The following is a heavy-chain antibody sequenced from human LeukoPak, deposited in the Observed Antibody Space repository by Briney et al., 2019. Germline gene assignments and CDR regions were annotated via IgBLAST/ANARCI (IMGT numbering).Heavy chain of an antibody. V-gene: IGHV1-24*01. CDR1: GYTLTDLS. CDR2: FDPEDGET. Sequence: ASVNVSCKVSGYTLTDLSMHWARQAPGKGLEWMGRFDPEDGETIYAQKFQGRVTMTEDTSTDTAYMELTNLRSEDTAVYYCATEYPPYFDQTSNVWGQGTLVTVSS. D-gene: IGHD3-9*01. CDR3: ATEYPPYFDQTSNV. J-gene: IGHJ3*01.